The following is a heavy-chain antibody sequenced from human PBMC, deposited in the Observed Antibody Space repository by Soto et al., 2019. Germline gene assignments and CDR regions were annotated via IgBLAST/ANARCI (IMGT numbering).Heavy chain of an antibody. CDR1: GFSFGSYA. CDR2: ISGSDGKT. V-gene: IGHV3-23*01. Sequence: GGSLRLSCAASGFSFGSYALSWVRQAPGNGLEWVSTISGSDGKTFYADSVKGRFSISRDTSQSTLYLQMNSLRADAPAMYYCARWSYLDYWGQGTRV. CDR3: ARWSYLDY. D-gene: IGHD3-3*01. J-gene: IGHJ4*02.